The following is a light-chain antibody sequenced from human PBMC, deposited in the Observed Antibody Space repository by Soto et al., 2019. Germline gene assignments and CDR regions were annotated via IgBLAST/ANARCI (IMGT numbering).Light chain of an antibody. V-gene: IGKV3-20*01. CDR3: QQYVSPPIT. Sequence: EIVLTQSPGTLSLSPGERATLSCRASQSVSSSYLAWYQQKPGQAPRLLIYGASSRATGIPDRFSGSGSGTDFTLTISRLEPGDFAVYYCQQYVSPPITFGQGTLLEI. CDR2: GAS. J-gene: IGKJ5*01. CDR1: QSVSSSY.